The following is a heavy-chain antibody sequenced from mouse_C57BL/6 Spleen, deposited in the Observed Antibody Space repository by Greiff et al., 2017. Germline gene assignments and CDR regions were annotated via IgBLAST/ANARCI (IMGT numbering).Heavy chain of an antibody. Sequence: QVQLQQSGAELMKPGASVKLSCKATGYTFTGYWIEWVKQRPGHGLEWIGEILPGSGSTNYNEKFKGKATFTADTSSNTAYMQLSSVPTEDSTIYYCARIGWWLLRWNSMDYWGQGTSVTVSS. D-gene: IGHD2-3*01. CDR2: ILPGSGST. CDR3: ARIGWWLLRWNSMDY. V-gene: IGHV1-9*01. J-gene: IGHJ4*01. CDR1: GYTFTGYW.